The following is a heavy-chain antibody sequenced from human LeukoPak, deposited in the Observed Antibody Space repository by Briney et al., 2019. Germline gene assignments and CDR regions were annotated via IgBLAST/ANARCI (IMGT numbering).Heavy chain of an antibody. J-gene: IGHJ4*02. CDR3: AKDSRRVSGWYYFDY. Sequence: GGSLRLSCAASRLTFSNYAMSWVRQAPGKGLEWVSAISDSGDRTYYADSVKGRFTISRDNSKNTLYLQMNSLRAEDTAVYYCAKDSRRVSGWYYFDYWGQGTLVTVSS. V-gene: IGHV3-23*01. CDR2: ISDSGDRT. CDR1: RLTFSNYA. D-gene: IGHD6-19*01.